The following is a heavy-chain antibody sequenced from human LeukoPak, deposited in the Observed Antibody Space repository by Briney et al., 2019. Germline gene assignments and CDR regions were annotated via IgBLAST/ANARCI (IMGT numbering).Heavy chain of an antibody. CDR2: IRYDGSNK. Sequence: GGSLRLSCAASGFTFSGSGMHWVRQAPGKGLEWVTFIRYDGSNKYYTDSVKGRFTISRDNSKNTLYLQMDSLRAEDTAVYYCARDYDFWSGYYSPTRAYFGYWGQGTLVTVSS. V-gene: IGHV3-30*02. D-gene: IGHD3-3*01. CDR1: GFTFSGSG. J-gene: IGHJ4*02. CDR3: ARDYDFWSGYYSPTRAYFGY.